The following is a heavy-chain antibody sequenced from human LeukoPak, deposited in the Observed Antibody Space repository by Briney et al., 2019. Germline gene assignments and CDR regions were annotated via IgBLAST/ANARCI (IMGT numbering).Heavy chain of an antibody. J-gene: IGHJ4*02. CDR1: GYNFTTYW. V-gene: IGHV5-51*01. Sequence: GESLKISCKGFGYNFTTYWIGWVRQMPGKGLEWMGIIYPGDSDTRYSPPFQGQITISADKSISTAYLHWSSLKASDTAMYYCARHTRDSYYGWGSYYNDYWGQGTLVTVSS. CDR2: IYPGDSDT. D-gene: IGHD3-10*01. CDR3: ARHTRDSYYGWGSYYNDY.